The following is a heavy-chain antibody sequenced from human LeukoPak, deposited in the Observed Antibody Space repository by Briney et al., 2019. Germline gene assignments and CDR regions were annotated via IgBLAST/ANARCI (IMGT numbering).Heavy chain of an antibody. Sequence: GSLRLSCAASGFTFSSYAMSWVRQPPGKGLEWIGSIYYSGSTYYNPSLKSRVTISVDTSKNQFSLKLSSVTAADTAVYYCARRARLWFGELLQEPFDYWGQGTLVTVSS. CDR1: GFTFSSYA. CDR2: IYYSGST. V-gene: IGHV4-39*01. D-gene: IGHD3-10*01. CDR3: ARRARLWFGELLQEPFDY. J-gene: IGHJ4*02.